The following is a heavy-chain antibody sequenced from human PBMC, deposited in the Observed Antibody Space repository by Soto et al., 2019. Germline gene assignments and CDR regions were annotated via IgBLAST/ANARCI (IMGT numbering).Heavy chain of an antibody. CDR2: IYWNDEK. J-gene: IGHJ5*02. Sequence: SGPTLVNPTQTLTLTCSCSGFSRTTGVGVGWIRQPPGKALEWLAIIYWNDEKLYNPSLKTRLTITKDTSKNQVVLTVTDMDPVDTATYYCAHRVNMARGPYNYFGPWGQGTLVTVSS. CDR1: GFSRTTGVG. D-gene: IGHD3-10*01. V-gene: IGHV2-5*01. CDR3: AHRVNMARGPYNYFGP.